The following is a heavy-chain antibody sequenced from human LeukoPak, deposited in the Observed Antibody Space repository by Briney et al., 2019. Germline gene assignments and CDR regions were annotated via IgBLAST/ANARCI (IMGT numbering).Heavy chain of an antibody. D-gene: IGHD2-2*01. CDR3: ARGRSVPAAKICKGWFDP. V-gene: IGHV3-30-3*01. CDR2: ISYDGSNK. J-gene: IGHJ5*02. CDR1: GFTFSSYA. Sequence: GRSLRLSCAASGFTFSSYAMHWVRQAPGKGLEWVAVISYDGSNKYYADSVKGRFTISRDNSKNTLYLQMNSLRAEDTAVYYCARGRSVPAAKICKGWFDPWGQGTLVTVSS.